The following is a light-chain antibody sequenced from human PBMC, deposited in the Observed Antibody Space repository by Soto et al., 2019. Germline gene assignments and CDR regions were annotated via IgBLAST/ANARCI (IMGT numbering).Light chain of an antibody. CDR3: QQGHSTPYT. CDR2: ASS. J-gene: IGKJ2*01. Sequence: DIQMTQSPSSLSASVGDSVTISCRASRNIRNYLNWYQQNPGKPPKLLIYASSSLHGGVPSRFADSGSGTDFTLTVSGVKLEDFATYFWQQGHSTPYTFGQGT. V-gene: IGKV1-39*01. CDR1: RNIRNY.